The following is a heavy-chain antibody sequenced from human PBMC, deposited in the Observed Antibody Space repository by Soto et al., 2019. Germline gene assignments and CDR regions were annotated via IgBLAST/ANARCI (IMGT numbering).Heavy chain of an antibody. D-gene: IGHD6-19*01. CDR1: GFTFSSYA. CDR3: AKDLNRGSGWYVFDY. J-gene: IGHJ4*02. V-gene: IGHV3-23*01. Sequence: GALRLSCAASGFTFSSYAMSWVRQAPGKGLEWVSAISGSGGSTYYADSVKGRFTISRDNSKNTLYLQMNSLRAEDTAVYYCAKDLNRGSGWYVFDYWGQGTLVTVS. CDR2: ISGSGGST.